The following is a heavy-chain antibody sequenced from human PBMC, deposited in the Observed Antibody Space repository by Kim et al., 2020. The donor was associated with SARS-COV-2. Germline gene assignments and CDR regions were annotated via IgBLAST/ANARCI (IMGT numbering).Heavy chain of an antibody. D-gene: IGHD6-13*01. CDR3: ARGEAAAGTEGKGTFDY. J-gene: IGHJ4*02. CDR2: TYYRSKWYN. CDR1: GDSVSSNSAA. Sequence: SQTLSLTCAISGDSVSSNSAAWNWIRQSPSRGLEWLGRTYYRSKWYNDYAVSVKSRITINPDTSKNQFSLQLNSVTPEDTAVYYCARGEAAAGTEGKGTFDYWGQGTLVTVSS. V-gene: IGHV6-1*01.